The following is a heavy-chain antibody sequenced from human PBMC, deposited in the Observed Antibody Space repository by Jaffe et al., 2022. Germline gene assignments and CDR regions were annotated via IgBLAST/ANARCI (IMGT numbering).Heavy chain of an antibody. CDR2: IYPGDSDT. CDR3: VRHSYNSGWLFGY. D-gene: IGHD6-19*01. V-gene: IGHV5-51*01. CDR1: GYGFTSYW. Sequence: EVQLVQSGAEVKKPGESLKISCRGSGYGFTSYWIGWVRQMPGKGLECMGIIYPGDSDTRYSPSFQGQVTISADKSINTAYLQWSSLKASDTATYYCVRHSYNSGWLFGYWGQGTLVTVSS. J-gene: IGHJ4*02.